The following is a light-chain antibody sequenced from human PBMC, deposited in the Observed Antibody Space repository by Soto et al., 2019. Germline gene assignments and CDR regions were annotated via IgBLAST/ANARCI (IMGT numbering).Light chain of an antibody. Sequence: EIVLTQSPGTLSLSPGDRVTLSCRASQSVSSNYLAWYQQKPGQAPRLLIYATSARATGIPDRLRGSGSGTDFTLTISRLEPEDFAMYYCQQYGDYNSPRYSFGQGTRLEI. V-gene: IGKV3-20*01. CDR2: ATS. CDR3: QQYGDYNSPRYS. CDR1: QSVSSNY. J-gene: IGKJ2*03.